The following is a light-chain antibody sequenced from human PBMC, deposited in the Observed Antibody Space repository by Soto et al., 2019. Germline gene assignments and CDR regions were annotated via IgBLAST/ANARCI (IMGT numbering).Light chain of an antibody. CDR3: QQRQYWPPIT. CDR2: GAS. Sequence: IVMTHPSLTLSVTPGERATLSCRASQSVSSDLAWYHQKPGQAPRLLIYGASTRATGIPARFSGSGSGTDFTLTISSLEPEDFAVYYCQQRQYWPPITFGQGTRLEIK. V-gene: IGKV3-15*01. J-gene: IGKJ5*01. CDR1: QSVSSD.